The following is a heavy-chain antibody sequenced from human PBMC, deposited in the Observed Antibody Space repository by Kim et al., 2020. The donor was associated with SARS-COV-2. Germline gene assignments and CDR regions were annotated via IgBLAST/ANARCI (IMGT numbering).Heavy chain of an antibody. Sequence: GGSLRLSCAASGFTFSNYAMHWVRQAPGKGLEWVAVISYDGGNKYYADSVKGRFTISRDNSQNTLYLHMNTLRAEDTAVYYCARDGEYCSTTTCYPAGWFDPWGQGTLVTVSS. CDR3: ARDGEYCSTTTCYPAGWFDP. D-gene: IGHD2-2*01. CDR1: GFTFSNYA. CDR2: ISYDGGNK. V-gene: IGHV3-30-3*01. J-gene: IGHJ5*02.